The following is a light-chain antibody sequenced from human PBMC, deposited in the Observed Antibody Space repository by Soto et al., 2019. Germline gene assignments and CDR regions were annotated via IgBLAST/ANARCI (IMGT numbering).Light chain of an antibody. J-gene: IGLJ1*01. Sequence: QSALTQPASVSGSPGQSITISCTGTSSDVGDYNYVSWYQQHPGKAPKLIIYEVTSRPSGISNRFSGSKSGNTASLTISGLQAEDEADYYCSSYLSSNTLPHYVFGTGTKVTVL. CDR2: EVT. CDR1: SSDVGDYNY. CDR3: SSYLSSNTLPHYV. V-gene: IGLV2-14*01.